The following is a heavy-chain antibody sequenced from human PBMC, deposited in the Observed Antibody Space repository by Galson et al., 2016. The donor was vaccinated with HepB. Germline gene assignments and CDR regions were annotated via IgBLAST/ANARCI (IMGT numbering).Heavy chain of an antibody. CDR3: ARTRSAYYYALDV. D-gene: IGHD3-22*01. Sequence: ETLSLTCSVSGGINNYHWSWIRQPPGKGPEWIGYISHSGTTNYNPSLKSRVTISLDTSKKQFSLILTSVTAADTAVYYCARTRSAYYYALDVWGQGTMLTVSS. CDR2: ISHSGTT. CDR1: GGINNYH. J-gene: IGHJ3*01. V-gene: IGHV4-59*01.